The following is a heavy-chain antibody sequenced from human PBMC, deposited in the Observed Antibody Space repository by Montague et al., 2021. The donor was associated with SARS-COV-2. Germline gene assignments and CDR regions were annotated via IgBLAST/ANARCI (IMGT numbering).Heavy chain of an antibody. CDR3: ARVPDYYDSSGYYFDAFDI. CDR1: GGSFSGYY. Sequence: SETLSLTCAVYGGSFSGYYWSWIRQPPGKGLEWIGEISHSGSINYNPSLKSRVTISVDTSKNQFSLKLSSVTAADTAVYYCARVPDYYDSSGYYFDAFDIWGQGTMVTVSS. D-gene: IGHD3-22*01. V-gene: IGHV4-34*01. J-gene: IGHJ3*02. CDR2: ISHSGSI.